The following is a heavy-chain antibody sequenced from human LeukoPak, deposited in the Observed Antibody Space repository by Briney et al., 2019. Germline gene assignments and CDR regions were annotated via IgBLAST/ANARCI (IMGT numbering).Heavy chain of an antibody. D-gene: IGHD2-15*01. CDR2: ISYGGSNK. J-gene: IGHJ4*02. Sequence: GRSLRLSCAASGFTFSSYGMHWVRQAPGKGLEWVAVISYGGSNKYYADSVKGRFTISRDNSKNTLYLQMNSLRAEDTAVYYCAKADKGYWGQGTLVTVSS. CDR1: GFTFSSYG. V-gene: IGHV3-30*18. CDR3: AKADKGY.